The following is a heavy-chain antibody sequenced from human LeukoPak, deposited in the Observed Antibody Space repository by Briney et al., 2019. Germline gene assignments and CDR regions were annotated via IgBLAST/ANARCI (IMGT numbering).Heavy chain of an antibody. CDR2: IYYSGST. V-gene: IGHV4-39*01. Sequence: SETLSLTCTVSGGSINSSSYYWGWIRQPPGKGLEWIGSIYYSGSTYYNPSLKSRVTISVDTSKNQFSLKLSSVTAADTAVYYCASNVRDQDFWSGYYSQGPKGAFDIWGQGTMVTVSS. CDR1: GGSINSSSYY. D-gene: IGHD3-3*01. J-gene: IGHJ3*02. CDR3: ASNVRDQDFWSGYYSQGPKGAFDI.